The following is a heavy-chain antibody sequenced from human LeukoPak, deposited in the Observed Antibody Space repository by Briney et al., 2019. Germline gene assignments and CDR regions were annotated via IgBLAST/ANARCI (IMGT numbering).Heavy chain of an antibody. CDR2: IYHSGST. D-gene: IGHD3-10*01. V-gene: IGHV4-4*02. CDR1: GGSISSSNW. J-gene: IGHJ4*02. Sequence: TSGTLSLTCAVSGGSISSSNWWSWVRQPPGKGLEWIGEIYHSGSTNYNPSLKSRVTISVDKSKSQFSLNLSSVTAADTAVYYCASLVRGIIQYYFDYWGQGTLVTVSS. CDR3: ASLVRGIIQYYFDY.